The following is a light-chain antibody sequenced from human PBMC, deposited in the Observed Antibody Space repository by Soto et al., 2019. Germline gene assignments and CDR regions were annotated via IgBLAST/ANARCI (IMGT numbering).Light chain of an antibody. J-gene: IGKJ1*01. Sequence: EIVMTQSPATLSVSPGERATLSCRASQSVSSNLAWYQQKPGLAPRLILYDTSFRATGIPDRFSGSGSGTDFTLPISTLDPADFAVYYCQQYGSSPSFGQGTKVDIK. CDR3: QQYGSSPS. CDR1: QSVSSN. CDR2: DTS. V-gene: IGKV3D-20*01.